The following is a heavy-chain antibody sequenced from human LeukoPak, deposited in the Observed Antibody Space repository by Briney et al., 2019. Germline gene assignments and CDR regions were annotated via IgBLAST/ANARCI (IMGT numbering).Heavy chain of an antibody. CDR1: GGSFSGYY. V-gene: IGHV4-34*01. D-gene: IGHD6-19*01. CDR3: ARGRSPATSSSGSSIDY. CDR2: INHSGST. J-gene: IGHJ4*02. Sequence: SETLSLTCAVYGGSFSGYYWSWLRQPPGKGLEWIGEINHSGSTNYNPSLKSRVTISVDTSKNQFSLKLSSVTAADTAVYYCARGRSPATSSSGSSIDYWGQGTLVTVSS.